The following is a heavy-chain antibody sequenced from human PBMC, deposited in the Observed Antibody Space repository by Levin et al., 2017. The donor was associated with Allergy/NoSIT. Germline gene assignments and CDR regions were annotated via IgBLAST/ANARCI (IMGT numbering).Heavy chain of an antibody. Sequence: GGSLRLSCAASGFTFSNYGMHWVRQAPGKGLEWVTVIWYDGSNKYYADSVRGRFTISRDNSKNTLYLQMNSLRAEDTAVYYCARDPGMQRQYSYGFDDWGQGALVTVSS. J-gene: IGHJ4*02. CDR1: GFTFSNYG. V-gene: IGHV3-33*01. D-gene: IGHD5-18*01. CDR2: IWYDGSNK. CDR3: ARDPGMQRQYSYGFDD.